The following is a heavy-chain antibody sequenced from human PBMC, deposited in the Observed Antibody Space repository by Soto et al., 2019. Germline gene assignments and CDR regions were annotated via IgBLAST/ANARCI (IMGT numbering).Heavy chain of an antibody. Sequence: QVQLQESGPGLVKPSETLSLTCTVSGGSVSSGSYYWSWIRQPPGKGLELLGYIYYSGSTNYKPTLKSRVTISVDTSKNQCSLNLSSVTAADTAVYYCARGSGPNDAFDIWGQGTMVTVSS. V-gene: IGHV4-61*01. CDR1: GGSVSSGSYY. CDR2: IYYSGST. J-gene: IGHJ3*02. CDR3: ARGSGPNDAFDI. D-gene: IGHD2-15*01.